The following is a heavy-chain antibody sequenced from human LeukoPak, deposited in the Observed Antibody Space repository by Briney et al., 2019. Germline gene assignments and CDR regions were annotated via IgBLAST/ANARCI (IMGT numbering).Heavy chain of an antibody. CDR1: GGSFSGYY. CDR2: INHSGST. J-gene: IGHJ6*03. Sequence: PSETLSLTCAVYGGSFSGYYWSWIRQPPGKGLEWIGEINHSGSTNYNPSLKSRVTISVDTSKNQFSLKLSSVTAADTAVYYCARLEVSPKWLRHTLYYYYYMDVWGKGTTVTVSS. CDR3: ARLEVSPKWLRHTLYYYYYMDV. V-gene: IGHV4-34*01. D-gene: IGHD5-12*01.